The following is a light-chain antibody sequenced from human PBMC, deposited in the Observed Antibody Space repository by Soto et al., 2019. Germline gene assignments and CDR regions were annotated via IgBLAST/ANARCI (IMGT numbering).Light chain of an antibody. CDR3: QQRSYWPFIFT. Sequence: EIVLTQSPATLSLSPGERATLSCRASQSFGCCLAWYQQKNRQAPRRLISDASTRATGIPARCSGSGSGTDFTLTISSLEPEDVSVYYCQQRSYWPFIFTFGHGTKVEIK. J-gene: IGKJ3*01. CDR1: QSFGCC. CDR2: DAS. V-gene: IGKV3-11*01.